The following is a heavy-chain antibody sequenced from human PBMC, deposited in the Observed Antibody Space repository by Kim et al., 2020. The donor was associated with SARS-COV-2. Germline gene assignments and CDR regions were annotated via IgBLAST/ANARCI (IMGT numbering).Heavy chain of an antibody. CDR3: ARGTSVAGTDWLDP. CDR2: INTNTGNP. V-gene: IGHV7-4-1*02. D-gene: IGHD6-19*01. CDR1: GYTFTNYA. Sequence: ASVKVSCKASGYTFTNYAMNWVRQAPGQGLEWMGWINTNTGNPTYARGFTGRFVFSLDTSVTTAYLQINSLAAEYTAVYYCARGTSVAGTDWLDPWGQGTLVTVSS. J-gene: IGHJ5*02.